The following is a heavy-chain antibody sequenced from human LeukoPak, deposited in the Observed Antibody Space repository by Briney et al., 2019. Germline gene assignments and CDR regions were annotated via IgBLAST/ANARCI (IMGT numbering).Heavy chain of an antibody. CDR2: IYHSGST. Sequence: PLETLSLTCAVSGYSISSGYYWGWIRQPPGKGLEWIGSIYHSGSTYYNPSLKSRVTISVDTSKNQFSLKLSSVTAADTAVYYCASAPGTFPDYWGQGTLVTVSS. D-gene: IGHD3-16*01. V-gene: IGHV4-38-2*01. CDR1: GYSISSGYY. J-gene: IGHJ4*02. CDR3: ASAPGTFPDY.